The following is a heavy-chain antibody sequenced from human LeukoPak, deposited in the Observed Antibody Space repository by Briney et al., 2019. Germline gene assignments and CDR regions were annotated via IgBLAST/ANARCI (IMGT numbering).Heavy chain of an antibody. CDR3: ARVGYYGLGSYVRFDP. J-gene: IGHJ5*02. D-gene: IGHD3-10*01. CDR2: IYYSGST. V-gene: IGHV4-59*01. Sequence: SETLSLTCTVSGGSISSYYWSWIRQPPGKGLEWIGYIYYSGSTNYNPSLKSRVTISVDTSKNQSSLKLSSVTAAGTAVYYCARVGYYGLGSYVRFDPWGQGTLVTVSS. CDR1: GGSISSYY.